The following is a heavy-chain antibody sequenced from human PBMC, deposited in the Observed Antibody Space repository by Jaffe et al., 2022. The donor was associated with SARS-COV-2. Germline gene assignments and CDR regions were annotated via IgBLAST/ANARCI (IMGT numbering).Heavy chain of an antibody. CDR2: IYTSGST. CDR3: ATELGDDYGDYGLDY. D-gene: IGHD4-17*01. V-gene: IGHV4-61*02. CDR1: GGSISSGSYY. J-gene: IGHJ4*02. Sequence: QVQLQESGPGLVKPSQTLSLTCTVSGGSISSGSYYWSWIRQPAGKGLEWIGRIYTSGSTNYNPSLKSRVTISVDTSKNQFSLKLSSVTAADTAVYYCATELGDDYGDYGLDYWGQGTLVTVSS.